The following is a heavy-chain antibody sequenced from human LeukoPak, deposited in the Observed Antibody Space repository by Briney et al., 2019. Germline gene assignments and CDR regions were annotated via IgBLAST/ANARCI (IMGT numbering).Heavy chain of an antibody. CDR1: GYTFTGYY. J-gene: IGHJ5*02. V-gene: IGHV1-2*02. CDR2: INPNSGGT. D-gene: IGHD3-9*01. CDR3: ARGLLDWLLNWFDP. Sequence: GASVKVSCKASGYTFTGYYMHWVRQAPGQGLEWMGWINPNSGGTNYAQKFQGRVTMTRDTSISTAYMELSRLRSDDTALYYCARGLLDWLLNWFDPWGEGTLVTVSS.